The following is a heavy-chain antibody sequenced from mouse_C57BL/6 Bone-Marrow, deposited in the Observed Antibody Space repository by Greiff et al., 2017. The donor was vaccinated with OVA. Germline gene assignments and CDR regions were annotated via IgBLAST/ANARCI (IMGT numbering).Heavy chain of an antibody. V-gene: IGHV5-4*01. Sequence: EVTLVESGGGLVKPGGSLKLSCAASGFTFSSYAMSWVRQTPEKRLEWVATISDGGSYTYYPDNVKGRFTITRDNAKNNLYLQMSHLKSEDTAMYYCARDPFMITTAYWGQGTLVTVSA. CDR3: ARDPFMITTAY. J-gene: IGHJ3*01. CDR1: GFTFSSYA. CDR2: ISDGGSYT. D-gene: IGHD2-4*01.